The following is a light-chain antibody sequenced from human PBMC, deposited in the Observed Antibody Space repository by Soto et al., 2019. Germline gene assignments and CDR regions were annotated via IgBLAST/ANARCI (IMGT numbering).Light chain of an antibody. V-gene: IGLV2-14*01. CDR3: SSYTSGSTLVV. J-gene: IGLJ2*01. CDR1: SSDVGAYNY. CDR2: EVT. Sequence: ALTQPASVSGSPGQSITISCTGSSSDVGAYNYVSWYQQHPGKAPRLMIYEVTNRPSGVSNRFSGSKSGNTASLTISGLRAEDEADYYCSSYTSGSTLVVFGGGTKVTVL.